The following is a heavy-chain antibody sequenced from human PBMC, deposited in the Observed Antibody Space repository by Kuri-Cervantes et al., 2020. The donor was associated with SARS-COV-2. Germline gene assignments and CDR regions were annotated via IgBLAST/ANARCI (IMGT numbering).Heavy chain of an antibody. CDR1: GDSVSSNSAA. Sequence: SCAISGDSVSSNSAAWNWIRQSPSRGLEWLGRTYYRSKWYNDYAVSVKSRITINPDTSKNQFSLQLNSVTPEDTAVYYCARDERNSSGWYSDYWGQGTLVTVSS. CDR3: ARDERNSSGWYSDY. CDR2: TYYRSKWYN. J-gene: IGHJ4*02. V-gene: IGHV6-1*01. D-gene: IGHD6-19*01.